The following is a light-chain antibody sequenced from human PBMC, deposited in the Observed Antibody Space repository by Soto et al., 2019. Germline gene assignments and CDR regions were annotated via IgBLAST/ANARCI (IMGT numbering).Light chain of an antibody. J-gene: IGLJ3*02. V-gene: IGLV2-14*01. Sequence: QSVLTQPASVSGSPGQSLTISCTGTSSDVGGYNYVSWYQQHPGKAPKLMIYEVSNRPSGVSNRFSGSKSGNTASLTISGLQAEDEADYYCSSYTTISTLEVFGGGTKLTVL. CDR2: EVS. CDR1: SSDVGGYNY. CDR3: SSYTTISTLEV.